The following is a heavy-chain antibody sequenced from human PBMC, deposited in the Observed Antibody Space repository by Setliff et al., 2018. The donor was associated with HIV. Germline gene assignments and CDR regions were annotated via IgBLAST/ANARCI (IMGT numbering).Heavy chain of an antibody. CDR1: GGSIKSSSYY. Sequence: SETLSLTCTVSGGSIKSSSYYWGWIRQPPGKGLEWIGSIYYSGNTYYNPSLKSRVTISTDTSRNPFSLRLSSVTAADTAIYYCARVPTSSWYVTTQRTKEYFHHWGQGTLVTVSS. V-gene: IGHV4-39*07. D-gene: IGHD6-13*01. J-gene: IGHJ1*01. CDR2: IYYSGNT. CDR3: ARVPTSSWYVTTQRTKEYFHH.